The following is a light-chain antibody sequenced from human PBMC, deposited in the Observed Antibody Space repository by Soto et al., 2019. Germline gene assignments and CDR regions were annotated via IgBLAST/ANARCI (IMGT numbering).Light chain of an antibody. CDR2: KAS. CDR3: QHYNSYSEA. CDR1: QDISNY. V-gene: IGKV1-5*03. Sequence: DIQMTQSPSILSASVGDRVTITCQASQDISNYLNWYQQKPGKAPKLLIYKASTLKSGVPSRFSGSGSGTEFTLTISSLQPDDFATYYCQHYNSYSEAFGQGTKVDIK. J-gene: IGKJ1*01.